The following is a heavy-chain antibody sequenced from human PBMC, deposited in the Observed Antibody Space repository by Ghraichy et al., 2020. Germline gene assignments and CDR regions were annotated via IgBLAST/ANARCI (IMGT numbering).Heavy chain of an antibody. D-gene: IGHD3-10*01. CDR2: IIPIFGTA. Sequence: VKVSCKASGGTFSSYAISWVRQAPGQGLEWMGGIIPIFGTANYAQKFQGRVTITADESTSTAYMELSSLRSEDTAVYYCARGGRYYYGSGDDYWGQGTLVTVSS. V-gene: IGHV1-69*13. CDR1: GGTFSSYA. J-gene: IGHJ4*02. CDR3: ARGGRYYYGSGDDY.